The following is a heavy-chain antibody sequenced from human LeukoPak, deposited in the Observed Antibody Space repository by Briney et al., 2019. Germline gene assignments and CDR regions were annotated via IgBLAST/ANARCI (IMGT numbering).Heavy chain of an antibody. CDR1: GLTFTTYW. Sequence: GGSLRLSCAASGLTFTTYWMTWVRQAPGRGLEWVANIKEDGSAKYYVDSVKGRFTISRDNAKNSLFLQMNSLRVENTAVYYCARGGAYFDYWGQGTLVTVSS. J-gene: IGHJ4*02. CDR2: IKEDGSAK. D-gene: IGHD1-26*01. V-gene: IGHV3-7*01. CDR3: ARGGAYFDY.